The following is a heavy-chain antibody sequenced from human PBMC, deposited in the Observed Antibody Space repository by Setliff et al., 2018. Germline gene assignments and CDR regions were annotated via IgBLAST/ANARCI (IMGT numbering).Heavy chain of an antibody. V-gene: IGHV1-69*06. J-gene: IGHJ4*02. Sequence: SVKVSCKASRGTFSSYGITWVRQAPGQGLEWMGGIIPIFGTTDYAQHFQGRLTMTEDTSTDTAYMELSSLRSEDTAVYYCATGFLRYDILTGYYQRPHYFEYWGQGTLVTVSS. CDR2: IIPIFGTT. CDR3: ATGFLRYDILTGYYQRPHYFEY. CDR1: RGTFSSYG. D-gene: IGHD3-9*01.